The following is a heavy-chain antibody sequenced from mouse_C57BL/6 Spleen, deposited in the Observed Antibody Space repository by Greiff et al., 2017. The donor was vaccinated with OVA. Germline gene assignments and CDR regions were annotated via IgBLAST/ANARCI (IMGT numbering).Heavy chain of an antibody. J-gene: IGHJ3*01. CDR3: ARTGTDYEGFAY. D-gene: IGHD2-4*01. CDR1: GYSFTGYF. Sequence: EVQLQQSGPEPVKPGDSVKISCKASGYSFTGYFMNWVMQSHGKSLEWIGRINPYNGDTFYNQKFKGKATLTVDKSSSTAHMELRSLTSEDSAVYYCARTGTDYEGFAYWGQGTLVTVSA. V-gene: IGHV1-20*01. CDR2: INPYNGDT.